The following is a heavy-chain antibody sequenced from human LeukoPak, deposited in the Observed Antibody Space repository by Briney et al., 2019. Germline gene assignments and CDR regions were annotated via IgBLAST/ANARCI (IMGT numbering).Heavy chain of an antibody. V-gene: IGHV1-2*06. CDR3: ARVGYCGGDCYSFDY. CDR2: INPNSGGT. CDR1: GYTFIGYY. J-gene: IGHJ4*02. Sequence: ASVKVSCKASGYTFIGYYMHWVRQAPGQGLEWMGRINPNSGGTNYAQKFQGRVTMTRDTSISTAYIELSRLRSDDTAVYYCARVGYCGGDCYSFDYWGQGTLVTVSS. D-gene: IGHD2-21*02.